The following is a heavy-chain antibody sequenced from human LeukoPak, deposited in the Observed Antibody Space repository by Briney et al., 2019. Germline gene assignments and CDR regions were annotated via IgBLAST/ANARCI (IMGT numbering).Heavy chain of an antibody. J-gene: IGHJ3*02. D-gene: IGHD3-22*01. CDR1: GFDFRDYF. CDR2: INPSGGSI. V-gene: IGHV1-46*01. Sequence: ASVKVSCKASGFDFRDYFIHWVRQAPGQGLEWMGIINPSGGSIRYAQKFQGRVTMTRDTSTSTVYMELSSLRSEDTAVYYCARGRNYYDSSRYYYEGDAFDIWGQGTMVTVSS. CDR3: ARGRNYYDSSRYYYEGDAFDI.